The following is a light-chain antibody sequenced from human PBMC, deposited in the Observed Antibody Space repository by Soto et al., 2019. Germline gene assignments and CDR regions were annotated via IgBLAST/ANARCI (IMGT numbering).Light chain of an antibody. CDR1: QSVSSN. CDR3: QQYNNWPPKVT. Sequence: EIVMTQSPATLSVSPGERATLSCRASQSVSSNLAWYQQKPGQAPRLLIYGASTRATGIPARFSGSGSGTEFTLTISSLQPEDFAVYYCQQYNNWPPKVTFGQGTKVDIK. CDR2: GAS. V-gene: IGKV3-15*01. J-gene: IGKJ1*01.